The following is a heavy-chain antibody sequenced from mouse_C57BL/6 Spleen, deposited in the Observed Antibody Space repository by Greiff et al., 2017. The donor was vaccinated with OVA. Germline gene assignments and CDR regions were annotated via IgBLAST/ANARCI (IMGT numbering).Heavy chain of an antibody. D-gene: IGHD1-1*02. CDR3: ARSGSYPFAY. CDR1: GYAFTNYL. Sequence: LEESGAELVRPGTSVKVSCKASGYAFTNYLIEWVKQRPGQGLEWIGVINPGSGGTNYNEKFKGKATLTADKSSSTAYMQLSSLTSEDSAVYFCARSGSYPFAYWGQGTLVTVSA. J-gene: IGHJ3*01. CDR2: INPGSGGT. V-gene: IGHV1-54*01.